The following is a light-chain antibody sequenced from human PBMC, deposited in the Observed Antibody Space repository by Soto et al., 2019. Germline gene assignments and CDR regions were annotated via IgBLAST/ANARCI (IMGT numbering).Light chain of an antibody. CDR3: SSYTSSSTLYV. CDR1: SSDVGGYNY. J-gene: IGLJ1*01. V-gene: IGLV2-14*01. Sequence: QSALTQPASVSGSPGQSITISCTGTSSDVGGYNYVSWYQQHPGKAPKLMIYDVXNRPXXVSXRFXGSKSGNTASLTISGLQAXXXAXXYCSSYTSSSTLYVFGTGTKLTVL. CDR2: DVX.